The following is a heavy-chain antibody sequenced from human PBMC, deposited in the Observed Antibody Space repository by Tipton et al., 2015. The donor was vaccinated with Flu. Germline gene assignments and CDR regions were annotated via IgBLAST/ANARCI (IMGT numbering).Heavy chain of an antibody. J-gene: IGHJ4*02. CDR2: IYYSGST. Sequence: TLSLTCTVSGGSISSSSYYWGWIRQPPGKGLEWNGSIYYSGSTYYNPSLRSRVTISVDTSKNQFSLKLSSVTAADTAVYYCAREGRREQLALDYWGQGTLVTVSS. CDR1: GGSISSSSYY. CDR3: AREGRREQLALDY. V-gene: IGHV4-39*07. D-gene: IGHD6-6*01.